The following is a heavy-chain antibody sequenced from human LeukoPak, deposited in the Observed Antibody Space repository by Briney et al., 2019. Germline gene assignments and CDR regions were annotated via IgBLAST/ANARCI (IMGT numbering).Heavy chain of an antibody. D-gene: IGHD3-10*01. Sequence: TSETLSLTCTVSGGSISSYYWSWIRQPPGKGLEWIGRIYSSGSTNYNPSLKSRVTISVDTSKNQFSLKLSSVTAADTAVYYCAGGRRDSGSYGSFVYYYYYYMDVWGKGTTVTVSS. CDR1: GGSISSYY. CDR3: AGGRRDSGSYGSFVYYYYYYMDV. J-gene: IGHJ6*03. CDR2: IYSSGST. V-gene: IGHV4-59*01.